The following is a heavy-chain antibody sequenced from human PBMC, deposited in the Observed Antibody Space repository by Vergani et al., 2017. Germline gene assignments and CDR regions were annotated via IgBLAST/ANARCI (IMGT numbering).Heavy chain of an antibody. V-gene: IGHV3-11*06. CDR1: GFTFSDYY. D-gene: IGHD6-19*01. Sequence: QVQLVESGGGLVKPGGSLRLSCAASGFTFSDYYMSWIRQAPGKGLDWVSYISSSSSYTNYADSVKGRFTISRDNAKNSLYLQMNSLRAEDTAVYYCARISGIAVAGTFDYWGQGTLVTVSS. CDR3: ARISGIAVAGTFDY. CDR2: ISSSSSYT. J-gene: IGHJ4*02.